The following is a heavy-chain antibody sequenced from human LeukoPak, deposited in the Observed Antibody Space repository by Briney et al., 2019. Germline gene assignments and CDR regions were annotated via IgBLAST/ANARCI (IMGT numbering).Heavy chain of an antibody. D-gene: IGHD2-15*01. CDR3: ARAPAYCSGGSCYRGNWFDP. J-gene: IGHJ5*02. Sequence: SETLSLTCAVYGGSFSGYYWSWIRQPPGKGLEWIGEINHSGSTNYNPSLKSRVTISVDTSKNQLSLKLSSVTAADTAVYYCARAPAYCSGGSCYRGNWFDPWGQGTLVTVSS. V-gene: IGHV4-34*01. CDR2: INHSGST. CDR1: GGSFSGYY.